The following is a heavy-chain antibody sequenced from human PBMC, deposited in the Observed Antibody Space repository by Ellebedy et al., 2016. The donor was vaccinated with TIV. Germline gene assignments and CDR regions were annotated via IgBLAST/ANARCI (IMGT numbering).Heavy chain of an antibody. D-gene: IGHD2-15*01. Sequence: ASVKVSXXASGYSFTRYFTHWVRQAPGQRPEWMGWINVGGGDTAYSKKLQGRVTITRDTSESTVYMELRSLASDDTAVYYCTRDDRFSGTWYSAYFQYWGQGTLVTVSS. CDR2: INVGGGDT. V-gene: IGHV1-3*01. CDR1: GYSFTRYF. J-gene: IGHJ1*01. CDR3: TRDDRFSGTWYSAYFQY.